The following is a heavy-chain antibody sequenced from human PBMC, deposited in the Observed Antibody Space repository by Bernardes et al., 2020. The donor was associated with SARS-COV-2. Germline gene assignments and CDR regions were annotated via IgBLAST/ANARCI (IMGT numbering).Heavy chain of an antibody. Sequence: ASLKDSCDPSGYIFTDYYIHWVRQAPGQGLEWMGWINPKSGDTSYAQKFQGRVTFTRDTSVSTAYMELSRLKSDDTAVYYCARHFGVVLKYFYYYGMDVWGHGTTVTVSS. CDR2: INPKSGDT. J-gene: IGHJ6*02. V-gene: IGHV1-2*02. CDR3: ARHFGVVLKYFYYYGMDV. CDR1: GYIFTDYY. D-gene: IGHD3-3*01.